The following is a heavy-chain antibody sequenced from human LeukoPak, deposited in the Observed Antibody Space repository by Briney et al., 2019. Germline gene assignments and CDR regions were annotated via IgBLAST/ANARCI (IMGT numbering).Heavy chain of an antibody. V-gene: IGHV3-21*04. J-gene: IGHJ4*02. CDR3: VRDRGTYRPIDY. CDR1: GFTFSSYW. D-gene: IGHD1-26*01. CDR2: ISYTGTYI. Sequence: GGSLRLSCAPSGFTFSSYWMNWVRQAPGKGLEWVSSISYTGTYIYYADSVKGRFTISRDNAQNSLYLQMNSLRAEDTAIYYCVRDRGTYRPIDYWGQGTLVTVSS.